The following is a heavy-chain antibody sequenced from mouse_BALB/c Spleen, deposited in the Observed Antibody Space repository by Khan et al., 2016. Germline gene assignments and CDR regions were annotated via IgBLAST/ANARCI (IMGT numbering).Heavy chain of an antibody. CDR3: ARNCPVDY. Sequence: VQLQESGAELARPGASVKLSCKASGYTFTTYWIQWVKQRPGQGLEWIGAIYPGDGDTTYTQNFKGKATLTADKSSSTAYMQLGSLASEDSAVYYCARNCPVDYWGQGTTLTVSS. CDR2: IYPGDGDT. CDR1: GYTFTTYW. V-gene: IGHV1-87*01. J-gene: IGHJ2*01. D-gene: IGHD4-1*01.